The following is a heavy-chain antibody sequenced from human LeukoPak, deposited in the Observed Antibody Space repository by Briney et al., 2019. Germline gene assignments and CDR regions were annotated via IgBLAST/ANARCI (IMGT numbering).Heavy chain of an antibody. CDR2: IRTTAEGAKYA. V-gene: IGHV3-48*02. Sequence: PGGSLRIPCATSGFSFTDYPMNWVRQAPGKGLEWISNIRTTAEGAKYAYYADSVKGRVTISRDDGKNTLYLHMNSLRDDDTAVYYCATDIRYAFDYWGQGILVTVSS. D-gene: IGHD3-9*01. J-gene: IGHJ4*02. CDR1: GFSFTDYP. CDR3: ATDIRYAFDY.